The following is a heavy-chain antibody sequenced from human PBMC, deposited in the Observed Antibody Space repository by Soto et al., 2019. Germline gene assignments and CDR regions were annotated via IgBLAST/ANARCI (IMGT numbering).Heavy chain of an antibody. V-gene: IGHV3-30*03. J-gene: IGHJ4*02. CDR3: VGGQYYFDY. CDR1: GFPFTTYG. D-gene: IGHD3-10*01. CDR2: ISYDGSNK. Sequence: ESGGGVVPPGRSLRLSCAASGFPFTTYGMHWVREGPGKGLEWVAVISYDGSNKFYADSVKGRFTISRDNSKNTLYLQMNSLRPEDTALYYCVGGQYYFDYRGQGTLVIVSS.